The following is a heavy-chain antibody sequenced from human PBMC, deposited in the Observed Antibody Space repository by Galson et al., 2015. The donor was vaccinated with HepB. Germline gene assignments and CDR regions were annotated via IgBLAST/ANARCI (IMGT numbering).Heavy chain of an antibody. CDR3: ARLKWYRGGIAVAGTGNYYFDY. D-gene: IGHD6-19*01. Sequence: ETLSLTCTVSGGSISSSSYYWGWIRQPPGKGLEWIGSIYYSGSTYYNPSLKSRVTISVDTSKNQFSLKLSSVTAADTAVYYCARLKWYRGGIAVAGTGNYYFDYWGQGTLVTVSS. J-gene: IGHJ4*02. CDR2: IYYSGST. CDR1: GGSISSSSYY. V-gene: IGHV4-39*01.